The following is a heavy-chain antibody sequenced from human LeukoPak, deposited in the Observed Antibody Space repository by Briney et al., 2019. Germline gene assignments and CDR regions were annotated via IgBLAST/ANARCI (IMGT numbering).Heavy chain of an antibody. CDR3: AKRGDSGSYLYFDN. J-gene: IGHJ4*02. CDR1: AFTFSNYA. D-gene: IGHD3-10*01. V-gene: IGHV3-30*18. CDR2: ISYDGSNI. Sequence: GGSLRLSCAVSAFTFSNYAMHWVRQAPGKGLEGVAVISYDGSNIYYADSVKGRFTISRDNSKNTLYLQMNRLRADDTAVYYCAKRGDSGSYLYFDNWDQGTLVSVSS.